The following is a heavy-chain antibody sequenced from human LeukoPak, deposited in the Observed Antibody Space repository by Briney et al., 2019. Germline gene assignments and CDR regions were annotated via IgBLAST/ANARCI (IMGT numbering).Heavy chain of an antibody. D-gene: IGHD4/OR15-4a*01. V-gene: IGHV3-23*01. J-gene: IGHJ4*02. CDR1: GFTFSGNA. Sequence: GGSLRLSCVASGFTFSGNAMSWVRQAPGKGLEWVSGISGTGGSTYYADSVKGRSTISRDNSKNTLYLQMNSLRAEDTAVYYCAKGGLGAGKRVPFDYWGQGTLVTVSS. CDR2: ISGTGGST. CDR3: AKGGLGAGKRVPFDY.